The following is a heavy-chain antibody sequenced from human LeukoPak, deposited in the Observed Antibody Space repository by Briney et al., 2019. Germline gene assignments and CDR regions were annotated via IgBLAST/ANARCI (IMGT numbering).Heavy chain of an antibody. V-gene: IGHV4-61*02. J-gene: IGHJ6*03. CDR2: IYTSVTT. D-gene: IGHD2-15*01. CDR1: GDSIDSESYY. Sequence: SETLSLTCIVSGDSIDSESYYWSWIRQPAGTGLEWIGRIYTSVTTYYNPSLKSRVTISVDTSKNQFSLKLSSVTAADTAVYYCARTTEGYCRGRSCYSYYYYMDVWGKGTTVTVSS. CDR3: ARTTEGYCRGRSCYSYYYYMDV.